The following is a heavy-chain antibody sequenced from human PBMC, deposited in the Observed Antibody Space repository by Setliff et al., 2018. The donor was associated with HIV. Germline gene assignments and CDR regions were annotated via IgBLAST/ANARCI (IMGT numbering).Heavy chain of an antibody. CDR1: GYTFTDYY. CDR3: ARRASTAEVFDY. V-gene: IGHV1-2*02. D-gene: IGHD1-1*01. J-gene: IGHJ4*02. Sequence: GASVKVSCKASGYTFTDYYIHWVRQAPGQGLEWMGWINPNSSDTNYAQKFQGRVTMTRDTSISTAYMDLSRLRSDDTAVYFCARRASTAEVFDYWGQGTLVTVSS. CDR2: INPNSSDT.